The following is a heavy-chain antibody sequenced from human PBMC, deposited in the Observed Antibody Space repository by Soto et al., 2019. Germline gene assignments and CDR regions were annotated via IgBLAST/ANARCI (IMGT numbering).Heavy chain of an antibody. CDR2: IYYSGST. CDR1: GVSISSGGYC. Sequence: SETLSLTCTFSGVSISSGGYCLSWIRQHPGKGLEWIGYIYYSGSTYYNPSLKSRVTISVDTSKNQFSLKLSSVTAADTAVYYCARVGYCSGGSCYSFPWFDPWGQGTLVTVSS. J-gene: IGHJ5*02. CDR3: ARVGYCSGGSCYSFPWFDP. D-gene: IGHD2-15*01. V-gene: IGHV4-31*03.